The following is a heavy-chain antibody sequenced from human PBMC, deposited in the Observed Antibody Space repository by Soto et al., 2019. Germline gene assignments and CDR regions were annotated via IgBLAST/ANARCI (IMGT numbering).Heavy chain of an antibody. Sequence: EVQLVESGGGLVKPGGSLRLSCAASGFTIGDAWMNWVRQAPGKGLEWVGRIKSKTDGGTTDYAAPVKGRFTISRDDSNNALYLQMNSLKTEDTAVYYCTKRYSHSLFDYWGQGTLVTVSS. CDR2: IKSKTDGGTT. D-gene: IGHD4-4*01. V-gene: IGHV3-15*07. CDR1: GFTIGDAW. CDR3: TKRYSHSLFDY. J-gene: IGHJ4*02.